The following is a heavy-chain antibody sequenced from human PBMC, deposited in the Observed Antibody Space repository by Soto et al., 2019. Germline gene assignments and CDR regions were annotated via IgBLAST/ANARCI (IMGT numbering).Heavy chain of an antibody. V-gene: IGHV3-30-3*01. CDR2: ISYDGSSQ. CDR1: GFSFSTYG. Sequence: GSLRLSSAAPGFSFSTYGKHWFRQAPGKGLEWLALISYDGSSQYYAGSVKGRFTISRDNSKNKLYLQMNSLRPEDTALYYPTTALLALWPLDHWRHGT. J-gene: IGHJ4*01. CDR3: TTALLALWPLDH.